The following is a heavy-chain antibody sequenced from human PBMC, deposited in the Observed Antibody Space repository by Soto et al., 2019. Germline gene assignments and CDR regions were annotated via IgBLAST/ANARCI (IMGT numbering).Heavy chain of an antibody. CDR3: SMHYDILPVYYPSLAY. D-gene: IGHD3-9*01. CDR2: INPSGGST. V-gene: IGHV1-46*01. CDR1: GDTFTSYY. J-gene: IGHJ4*01. Sequence: ASVEVSCKASGDTFTSYYMHWVRQDPGQGLEWMGIINPSGGSTSYAQKFQGRVTMTRDTSTSTVYMELSSLGSEDTAVYYCSMHYDILPVYYPSLAYWGHGTLVTVSS.